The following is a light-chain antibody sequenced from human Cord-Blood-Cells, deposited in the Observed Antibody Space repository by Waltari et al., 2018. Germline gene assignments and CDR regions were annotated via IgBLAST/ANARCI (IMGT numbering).Light chain of an antibody. CDR3: MQALQTPRT. CDR1: QSLLHSNGYNY. J-gene: IGKJ1*01. Sequence: DIVMTQSPLSLPVTPGEPAYISCRSSQSLLHSNGYNYLDWYLQKPGQSPQLLIYLGSNRASGGPDRFSGSGSGTDFTLKISRVEAEDVGVYYCMQALQTPRTFGQGTKVEIK. CDR2: LGS. V-gene: IGKV2-28*01.